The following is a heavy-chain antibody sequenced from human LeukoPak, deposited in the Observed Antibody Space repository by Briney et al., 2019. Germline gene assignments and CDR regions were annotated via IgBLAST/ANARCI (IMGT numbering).Heavy chain of an antibody. CDR2: IIPIFGTA. Sequence: SVKVSCKASGGTFSSYAISWVRQAPGQGLEWMGRIIPIFGTASYAQKFQGRVTITTDESTSTAYMELSSLRSEDTAVYYCARDLATVTTNPDYWGQGTLVTVSS. D-gene: IGHD4-17*01. V-gene: IGHV1-69*05. CDR3: ARDLATVTTNPDY. J-gene: IGHJ4*02. CDR1: GGTFSSYA.